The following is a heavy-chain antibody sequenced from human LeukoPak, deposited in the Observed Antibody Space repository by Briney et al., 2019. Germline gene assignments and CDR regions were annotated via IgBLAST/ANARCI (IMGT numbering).Heavy chain of an antibody. CDR2: IKQDGSEK. Sequence: PGGSLRLSCAASGFTFANYAMSWVRQAPGKGLEWVANIKQDGSEKYYVDSVKGRFTISRDNAKNSLYLQMNSLRAEDTAVYYCARGPLGRIVVVPAAPLVFDYWGQGTLVTVSS. D-gene: IGHD2-2*01. V-gene: IGHV3-7*01. CDR3: ARGPLGRIVVVPAAPLVFDY. J-gene: IGHJ4*02. CDR1: GFTFANYA.